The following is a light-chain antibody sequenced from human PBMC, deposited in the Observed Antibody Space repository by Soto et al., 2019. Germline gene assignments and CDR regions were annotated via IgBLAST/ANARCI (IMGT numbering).Light chain of an antibody. Sequence: QSAPTQPASVSGSPGQSITISCTGTSSDVGAYDYVSWYQQHPDKAPKLMIYEVSNRPSGVSNRFSGSKSVNTATLTISGLQADDEADYYCSSYGGSIYVFGTGTKVTVL. CDR3: SSYGGSIYV. V-gene: IGLV2-14*03. J-gene: IGLJ1*01. CDR2: EVS. CDR1: SSDVGAYDY.